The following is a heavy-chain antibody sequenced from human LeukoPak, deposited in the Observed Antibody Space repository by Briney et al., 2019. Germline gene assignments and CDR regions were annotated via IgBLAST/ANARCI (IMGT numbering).Heavy chain of an antibody. CDR2: INSDGSST. V-gene: IGHV3-74*01. Sequence: GGSLRLSCAASGFTFSSYWMHWVRQAPGKGLVWVSRINSDGSSTSYADSVKGRFTISRDNSKNTLYLQMNSLRAEDTAVYYCARESSGIAAAGTVKWGQGTLVTVSS. J-gene: IGHJ4*02. D-gene: IGHD6-13*01. CDR1: GFTFSSYW. CDR3: ARESSGIAAAGTVK.